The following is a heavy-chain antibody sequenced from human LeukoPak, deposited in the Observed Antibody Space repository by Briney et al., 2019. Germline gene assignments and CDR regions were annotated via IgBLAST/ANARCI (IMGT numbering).Heavy chain of an antibody. D-gene: IGHD6-19*01. CDR3: ARAGRYSSGWYPFDY. CDR2: INHSGST. CDR1: GGSFSGYY. J-gene: IGHJ4*02. Sequence: KTSETLSLTCAVYGGSFSGYYWSWIRQPPGKGLEWIGEINHSGSTNYNPSLKSRVTISVGTSKNQFSLKLSSVTAADTAVYYCARAGRYSSGWYPFDYWGQGTLVTVSS. V-gene: IGHV4-34*01.